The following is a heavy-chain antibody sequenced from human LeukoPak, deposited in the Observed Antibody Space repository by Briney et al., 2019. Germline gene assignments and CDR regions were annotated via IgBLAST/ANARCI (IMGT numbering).Heavy chain of an antibody. Sequence: GPSLRLSCAASGFTFGVTAMSWVRQVPGKGLEWVSSISADGGAIYYADSVTGRFTTSRDNSRNTLYLQLSLRADDTAVYYCAKGGLQRFGGGAWHWGQGTLVTVSS. V-gene: IGHV3-23*01. CDR2: ISADGGAI. CDR1: GFTFGVTA. D-gene: IGHD3-10*01. J-gene: IGHJ4*02. CDR3: AKGGLQRFGGGAWH.